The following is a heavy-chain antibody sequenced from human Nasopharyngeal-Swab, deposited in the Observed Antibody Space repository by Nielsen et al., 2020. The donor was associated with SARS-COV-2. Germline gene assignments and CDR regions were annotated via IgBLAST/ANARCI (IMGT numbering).Heavy chain of an antibody. Sequence: ASVKVSCKASGYTLTSYGISWVRQAPGQGLEWMGWISGYNGNTNYAQKLQGRVTITRDTSASTAYMELSSLRSEDTAVYYCARPSGGWYSDYWGQGTLVTVSS. CDR1: GYTLTSYG. D-gene: IGHD2-15*01. CDR3: ARPSGGWYSDY. J-gene: IGHJ4*02. CDR2: ISGYNGNT. V-gene: IGHV1-18*01.